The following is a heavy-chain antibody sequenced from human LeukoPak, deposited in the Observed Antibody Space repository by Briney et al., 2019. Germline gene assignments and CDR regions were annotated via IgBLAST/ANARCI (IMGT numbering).Heavy chain of an antibody. CDR1: GFTFSIYD. CDR3: AKEGYCSGANCYGAFDY. V-gene: IGHV3-23*01. CDR2: IDRGVGST. J-gene: IGHJ4*02. D-gene: IGHD2-2*01. Sequence: PGGSLKLSCAASGFTFSIYDLSWVRQAPGKGLECVSAIDRGVGSTYYADSVKGRFTISRDNSKNTLFLHMNSLRAKDTAVYYCAKEGYCSGANCYGAFDYWGQGALVTVS.